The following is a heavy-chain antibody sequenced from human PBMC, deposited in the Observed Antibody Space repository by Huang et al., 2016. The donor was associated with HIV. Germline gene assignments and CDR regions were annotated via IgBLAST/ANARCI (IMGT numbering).Heavy chain of an antibody. CDR2: INNDGSIT. CDR1: GFTFSSYW. V-gene: IGHV3-74*03. J-gene: IGHJ3*02. Sequence: AASGFTFSSYWMHWVRQAPGKGLVWLSRINNDGSITTYADSVKGRITISRDNARNTMYLQMTTLSAGDTAVYYCARHRSSGGVEEAFDIWGPGTLVTVAS. CDR3: ARHRSSGGVEEAFDI. D-gene: IGHD2-8*02.